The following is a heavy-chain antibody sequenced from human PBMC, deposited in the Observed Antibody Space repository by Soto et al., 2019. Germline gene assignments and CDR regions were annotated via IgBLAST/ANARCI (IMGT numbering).Heavy chain of an antibody. D-gene: IGHD4-17*01. CDR2: ISGSSSYI. Sequence: EVQLVESGGGLVKPGGSLRLSCAASGFTFSSHNMNWVRQAPGKGLEWVSCISGSSSYIFYADSVKGRFTISRDNAKNSLYVQMNSLRVEDTAVYYCARTDYGDYVRGAFDIWGQGTMVTVSS. CDR1: GFTFSSHN. CDR3: ARTDYGDYVRGAFDI. J-gene: IGHJ3*02. V-gene: IGHV3-21*01.